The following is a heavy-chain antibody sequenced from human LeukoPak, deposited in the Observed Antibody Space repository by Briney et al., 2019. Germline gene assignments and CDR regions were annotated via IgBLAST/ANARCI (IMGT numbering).Heavy chain of an antibody. CDR3: ANSDRMETDY. CDR2: ITDSGGGT. CDR1: GFTFSTYA. Sequence: GGSLRLSCAASGFTFSTYAMSWVRQTPGKGLEWVSAITDSGGGTYYADSVKGRFTISRDNSKNTLYLQMSSLRAEDTAVYYCANSDRMETDYWGQGTLVTVSS. J-gene: IGHJ4*02. D-gene: IGHD1-14*01. V-gene: IGHV3-23*01.